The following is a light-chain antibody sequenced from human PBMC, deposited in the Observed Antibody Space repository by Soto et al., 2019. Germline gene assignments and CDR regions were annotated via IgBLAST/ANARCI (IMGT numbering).Light chain of an antibody. CDR1: QDISSW. CDR2: AAS. J-gene: IGKJ4*01. CDR3: QQANSFPLT. Sequence: DIQMTQSPSSVSASAGDRVTITCRASQDISSWLAWYQQKPGKAPKVLIYAASNLQTGVPSRFSGSGSGTDFTLTISSLQPEDFATYFCQQANSFPLTFGGGTKVDIK. V-gene: IGKV1-12*01.